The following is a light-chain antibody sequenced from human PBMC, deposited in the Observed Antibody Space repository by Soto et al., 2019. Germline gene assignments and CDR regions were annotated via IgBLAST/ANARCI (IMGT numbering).Light chain of an antibody. Sequence: EIVLTQSPGTLSLSRGERATLSCRAIQSVSSSFLAWYQQKSGQAPRLLIYDASSRATGIPDRFSGSGSGTDFTLTISRLEPEDFAVYYCQQYDSSPWTLDHGTKVEIK. CDR2: DAS. J-gene: IGKJ1*01. CDR3: QQYDSSPWT. CDR1: QSVSSSF. V-gene: IGKV3-20*01.